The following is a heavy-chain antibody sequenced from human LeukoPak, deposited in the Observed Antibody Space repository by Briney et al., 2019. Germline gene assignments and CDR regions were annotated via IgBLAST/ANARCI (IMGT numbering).Heavy chain of an antibody. Sequence: SETLSLTCAVYGGSFSGYYWSWIRQPPGKGLEWIGEINHSGSTNYNPSLKSRVTISVDTSKNQFSLKLSSVTAADTAVYYCARMTAIWVTYGMDVWGQGTTVTVSS. J-gene: IGHJ6*02. CDR3: ARMTAIWVTYGMDV. CDR1: GGSFSGYY. D-gene: IGHD2-21*02. CDR2: INHSGST. V-gene: IGHV4-34*01.